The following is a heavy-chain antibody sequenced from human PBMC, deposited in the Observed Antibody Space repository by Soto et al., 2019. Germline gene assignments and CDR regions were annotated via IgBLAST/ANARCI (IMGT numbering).Heavy chain of an antibody. Sequence: WASVKVSCKASGYPFTNFFIHWMRRAPGQGLEWMGWINSKTGDTNYAQKFQGRVTMTRDTSISTAYMEVTGLRSDDTAVYFCARDSVLLGSTTLFFWGQGTLVTVSS. CDR1: GYPFTNFF. J-gene: IGHJ1*01. CDR3: ARDSVLLGSTTLFF. D-gene: IGHD1-26*01. V-gene: IGHV1-2*02. CDR2: INSKTGDT.